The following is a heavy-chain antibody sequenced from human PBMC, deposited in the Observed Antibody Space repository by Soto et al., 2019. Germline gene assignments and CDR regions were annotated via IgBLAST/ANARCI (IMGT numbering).Heavy chain of an antibody. V-gene: IGHV4-59*01. CDR2: IYYSGST. Sequence: SETLSLTCTVPCGSISSYYWSWIRQPPGKGLEWIGYIYYSGSTNYNPSLKSRVTISVDTSKNQFSLKLSSVTAADTAVYYCARTRGYSYPYYFDSWGQGTLVNVSS. CDR1: CGSISSYY. CDR3: ARTRGYSYPYYFDS. D-gene: IGHD5-18*01. J-gene: IGHJ4*02.